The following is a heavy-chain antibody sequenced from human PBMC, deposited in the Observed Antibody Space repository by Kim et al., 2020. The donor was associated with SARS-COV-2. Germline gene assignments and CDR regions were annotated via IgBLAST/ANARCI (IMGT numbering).Heavy chain of an antibody. Sequence: GTTDYAAPVKGRFTISRDDSKNTLYLQMNSLKTEDTAVYYCTTDYLGGDYWGQGTLVTVSS. D-gene: IGHD1-26*01. V-gene: IGHV3-15*01. CDR3: TTDYLGGDY. CDR2: GTT. J-gene: IGHJ4*02.